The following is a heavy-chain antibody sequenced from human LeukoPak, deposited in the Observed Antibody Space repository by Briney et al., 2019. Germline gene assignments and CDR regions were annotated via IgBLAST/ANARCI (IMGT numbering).Heavy chain of an antibody. V-gene: IGHV2-5*02. Sequence: SGPTLVNPTQTLTLTCTFSGFSLSTSGVGVGWIRQPPGKALEWLALIYWDDDKRYSPSLKSRLTITKDTSKNQVVLTMTNMDPVDTATYYCAHYSGYDLYSNGWYVYWGQGTLVTVSS. CDR3: AHYSGYDLYSNGWYVY. J-gene: IGHJ4*02. D-gene: IGHD6-19*01. CDR2: IYWDDDK. CDR1: GFSLSTSGVG.